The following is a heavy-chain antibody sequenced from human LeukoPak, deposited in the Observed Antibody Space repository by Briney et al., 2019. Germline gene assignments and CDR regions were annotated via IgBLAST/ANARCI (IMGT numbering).Heavy chain of an antibody. Sequence: SETLSLTCTVSGGSISSSNYYWGWIRQPPGKGLEWIASIHYSETTYYNPSLKSRVTISVDTSKNHFSLKLSSVTAADTAVYYCARGLTYQPIDYWGQGTLVTVSS. D-gene: IGHD2-2*01. CDR3: ARGLTYQPIDY. CDR2: IHYSETT. CDR1: GGSISSSNYY. V-gene: IGHV4-39*02. J-gene: IGHJ4*02.